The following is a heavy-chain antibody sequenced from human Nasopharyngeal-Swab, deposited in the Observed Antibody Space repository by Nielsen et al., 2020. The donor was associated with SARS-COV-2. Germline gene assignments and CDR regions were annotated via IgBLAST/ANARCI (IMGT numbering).Heavy chain of an antibody. J-gene: IGHJ5*02. CDR2: TYYRSKWYN. V-gene: IGHV6-1*01. Sequence: IRQSPSRGLEWLGRTYYRSKWYNDYAVSVKSRITINPDTSKNQFSLQLNSVTPEDTAVYYCARDLIDGIAEFDLWGQGTLVTVSS. D-gene: IGHD6-13*01. CDR3: ARDLIDGIAEFDL.